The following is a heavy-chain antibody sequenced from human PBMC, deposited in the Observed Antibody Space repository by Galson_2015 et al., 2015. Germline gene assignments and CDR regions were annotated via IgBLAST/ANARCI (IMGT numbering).Heavy chain of an antibody. CDR3: ARQILDYDFWSGYYPTNFDY. D-gene: IGHD3-3*01. CDR1: EFTFSSYC. CDR2: ISSTTTYI. V-gene: IGHV3-21*01. Sequence: LRLSCAASEFTFSSYCMSWVRQAPGKGLEWVSSISSTTTYIYYADSVKGRFTISRDNAKNSLYLQMNSLGAEDTAVYYCARQILDYDFWSGYYPTNFDYWGQGTLVTVSS. J-gene: IGHJ4*02.